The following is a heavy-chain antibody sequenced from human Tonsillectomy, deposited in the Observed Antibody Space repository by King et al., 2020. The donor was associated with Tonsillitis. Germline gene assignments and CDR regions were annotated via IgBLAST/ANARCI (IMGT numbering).Heavy chain of an antibody. CDR3: ARVYCSGASCYHKRFDY. J-gene: IGHJ4*02. V-gene: IGHV4-30-2*01. CDR2: IYHSGST. CDR1: GGSISSGGYS. D-gene: IGHD2-15*01. Sequence: QLQESGSGLVKPSQTLSLTCAVSGGSISSGGYSWSWIRQPPGKGLEWIGYIYHSGSTYYNPSLKSRVTISVDRSKNQFSLKLSSVTAADTAVYYCARVYCSGASCYHKRFDYWGQGTLVPVSS.